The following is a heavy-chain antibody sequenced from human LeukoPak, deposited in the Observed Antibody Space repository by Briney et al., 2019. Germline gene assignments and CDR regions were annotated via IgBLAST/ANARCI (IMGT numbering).Heavy chain of an antibody. Sequence: ASVKVSCKASGATFTSYAISWVRQAPGQGLEWMGGIIPIFGTANYAQKFQGRVTITADESTSTAYMELSSLRSEDTAVYYCARAESSGPERLVLVHFDYWGQGTLVTVSS. CDR2: IIPIFGTA. J-gene: IGHJ4*02. CDR1: GATFTSYA. D-gene: IGHD1-1*01. CDR3: ARAESSGPERLVLVHFDY. V-gene: IGHV1-69*13.